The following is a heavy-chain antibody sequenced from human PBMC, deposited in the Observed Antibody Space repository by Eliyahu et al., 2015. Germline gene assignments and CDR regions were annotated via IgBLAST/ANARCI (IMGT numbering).Heavy chain of an antibody. J-gene: IGHJ4*02. CDR1: GGFXSSNXFX. CDR2: IYYXGST. CDR3: ARRCSGSSCYPVGFDY. Sequence: QLQLQESGPGLLKPSETLSLXCRVSGGFXSSNXFXWAWIRXPPGKGLEWIGAIYYXGSTWYNPSLKSRVTISVDTSKNQFSLRLTSVTAADTAVYYCARRCSGSSCYPVGFDYWGQGTLVTVSS. D-gene: IGHD2-15*01. V-gene: IGHV4-39*01.